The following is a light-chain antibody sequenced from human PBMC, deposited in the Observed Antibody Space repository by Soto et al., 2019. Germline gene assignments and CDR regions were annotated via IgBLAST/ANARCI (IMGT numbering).Light chain of an antibody. V-gene: IGKV3-20*01. CDR2: GAS. J-gene: IGKJ1*01. CDR3: QQHGSSSWT. Sequence: EIVLTQSPGTLSLSPGERATISCRASQSVSSSYLAWYQQKPGQAPRLLIYGASSRATGIPDRFSGSGSGTDFTLTISRLEPEDFAVYYCQQHGSSSWTFGQGTKVDIK. CDR1: QSVSSSY.